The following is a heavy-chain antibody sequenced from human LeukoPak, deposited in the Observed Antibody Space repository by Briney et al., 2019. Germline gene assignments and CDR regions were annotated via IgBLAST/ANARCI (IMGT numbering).Heavy chain of an antibody. CDR2: ISSSGNTI. V-gene: IGHV3-48*03. Sequence: PGGSLRLSCAASGFTFSSYEMNWVRQAPGKGLEWVSYISSSGNTIYYADSVKGRFTISRDNAKNSLYLQMNSLRAEDTAVYYCAYFGTLYGSGSYYTADYWGQGTLVTVSS. J-gene: IGHJ4*02. CDR1: GFTFSSYE. CDR3: AYFGTLYGSGSYYTADY. D-gene: IGHD3-10*01.